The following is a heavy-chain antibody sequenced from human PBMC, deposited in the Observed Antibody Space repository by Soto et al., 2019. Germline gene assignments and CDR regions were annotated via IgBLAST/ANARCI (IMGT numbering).Heavy chain of an antibody. CDR3: ARHDQWELASFDS. J-gene: IGHJ4*02. CDR1: GYTFTSYG. CDR2: ISAYNGNT. Sequence: QVQLVQSGAEVKKPGASVKVSCKASGYTFTSYGISWVRQAPGQGLEWMGWISAYNGNTNYAQKLQGRVTMTTDTSTSKAYMELRSLSSDDTAVYYCARHDQWELASFDSWGQGNLVTVSS. V-gene: IGHV1-18*01. D-gene: IGHD1-26*01.